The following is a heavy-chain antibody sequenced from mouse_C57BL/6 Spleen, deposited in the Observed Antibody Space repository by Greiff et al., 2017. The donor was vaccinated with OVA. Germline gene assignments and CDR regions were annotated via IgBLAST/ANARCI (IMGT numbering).Heavy chain of an antibody. CDR2: INPNNGGT. V-gene: IGHV1-26*01. CDR3: ARRGLYDYDGAMDY. CDR1: GYTFTDYY. J-gene: IGHJ4*01. Sequence: EVQLQQSGPELVKPGASVKISCKASGYTFTDYYMNWVKQSHGKSLEWIGDINPNNGGTSYNQKFKGKATLTVDKSSSTAYMELRSLTSEDSAVYYCARRGLYDYDGAMDYWGQGTSVTVSS. D-gene: IGHD2-4*01.